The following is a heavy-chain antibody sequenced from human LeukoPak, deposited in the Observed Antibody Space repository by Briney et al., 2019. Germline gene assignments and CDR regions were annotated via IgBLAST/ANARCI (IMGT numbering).Heavy chain of an antibody. CDR1: GGTFSSYA. CDR3: ARGGVGATHDY. CDR2: IIPILGIA. V-gene: IGHV1-69*04. D-gene: IGHD1-26*01. J-gene: IGHJ4*02. Sequence: ASVKVSCKASGGTFSSYAISWVRQAPEQGLEWMGRIIPILGIANYAQKFQGRVTITADKSTSTVYMELSSLRSEDTAVYYCARGGVGATHDYWGQGTLVTVSS.